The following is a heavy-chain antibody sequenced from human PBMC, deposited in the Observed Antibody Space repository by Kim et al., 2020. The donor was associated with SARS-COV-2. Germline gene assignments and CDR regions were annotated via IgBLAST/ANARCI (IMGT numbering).Heavy chain of an antibody. V-gene: IGHV4-34*01. CDR3: ARTGRGEPSITPGPIGPDIVVVPAPNPNWFDP. D-gene: IGHD2-2*01. CDR2: INHSGST. Sequence: SETLSLTCAVYGGSFSGYYWSWIRQPPGKGLEWIGEINHSGSTNYNPSLKSRVTISVDTSKNQFSLKLSSVTAADTAVYYCARTGRGEPSITPGPIGPDIVVVPAPNPNWFDPWGQGTLVTVSS. CDR1: GGSFSGYY. J-gene: IGHJ5*02.